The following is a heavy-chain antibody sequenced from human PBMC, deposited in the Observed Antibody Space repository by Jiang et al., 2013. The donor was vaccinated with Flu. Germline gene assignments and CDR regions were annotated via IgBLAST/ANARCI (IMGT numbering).Heavy chain of an antibody. CDR3: ARDRTSLYGGGFDY. V-gene: IGHV3-33*01. Sequence: GLVKPGGSLRLSCAASGFTFSSYAMHWVRQAPGKGLEWVTFIWYDGYKKYYADSVKGRFTISRDDSKNTLYLQMNSLRVEDTAVYYCARDRTSLYGGGFDYWGQGTLVTVSS. D-gene: IGHD2-2*01. CDR1: GFTFSSYA. CDR2: IWYDGYKK. J-gene: IGHJ4*02.